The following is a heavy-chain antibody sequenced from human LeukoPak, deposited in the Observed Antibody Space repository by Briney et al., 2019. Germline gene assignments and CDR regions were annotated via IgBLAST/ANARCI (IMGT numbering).Heavy chain of an antibody. J-gene: IGHJ5*02. Sequence: GGSLRLSCAASGFIVSSDYMSWVRQAPGKGRAWVSFIYSGGSTYYADSVKRRLTTSTNNSKNTLYLQMNSLRAEDTAEYYSARDCSSTSCRGGFDPWGQGTLVTVPS. V-gene: IGHV3-66*02. CDR1: GFIVSSDY. CDR3: ARDCSSTSCRGGFDP. CDR2: IYSGGST. D-gene: IGHD2-2*01.